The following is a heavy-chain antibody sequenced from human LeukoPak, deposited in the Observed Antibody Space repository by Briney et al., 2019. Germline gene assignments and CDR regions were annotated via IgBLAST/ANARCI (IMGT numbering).Heavy chain of an antibody. V-gene: IGHV3-66*01. Sequence: GGSLRLSCAASGFTVSSNYMSWVRQAPGKGLEWVSVIYSGGSTYYADSGKGRFTISRDNSKNTLYLQMNSLRAEDTAVYYCARDPQLLPDVAYCGGDCYPGGGAFDIWGQGTMVTVSS. J-gene: IGHJ3*02. CDR2: IYSGGST. CDR3: ARDPQLLPDVAYCGGDCYPGGGAFDI. CDR1: GFTVSSNY. D-gene: IGHD2-21*02.